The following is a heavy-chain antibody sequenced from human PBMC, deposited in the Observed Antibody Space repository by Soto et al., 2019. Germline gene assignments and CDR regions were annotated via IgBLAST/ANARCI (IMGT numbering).Heavy chain of an antibody. J-gene: IGHJ6*02. Sequence: PGGSLRLSCAGSGFSFSSHGMHWVRQAPGKGLEWVAVISYDGSNKYYADSVKGRFTISRDNSRNTLFLQMNSLRVEDTAVYYCAKDQWEHIAVVTHYLGMDVWGQGTTVTVSS. CDR1: GFSFSSHG. V-gene: IGHV3-30*18. CDR2: ISYDGSNK. CDR3: AKDQWEHIAVVTHYLGMDV. D-gene: IGHD2-21*02.